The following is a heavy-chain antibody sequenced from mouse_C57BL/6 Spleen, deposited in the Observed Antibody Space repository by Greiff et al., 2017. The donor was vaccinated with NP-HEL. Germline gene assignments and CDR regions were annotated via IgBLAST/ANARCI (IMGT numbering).Heavy chain of an antibody. CDR3: EREGDYDGDY. Sequence: QVQLQQSGAELVRPGTSVKVSCKASGYAFTNYLIEWVKQRPGQGLEWIGVINPGSGGTNYNEKFKGKATLTADKSSSTAYMQLSSLTSEDSAVYFCEREGDYDGDYWGKGPTLTVSS. J-gene: IGHJ2*01. CDR2: INPGSGGT. D-gene: IGHD2-4*01. V-gene: IGHV1-54*01. CDR1: GYAFTNYL.